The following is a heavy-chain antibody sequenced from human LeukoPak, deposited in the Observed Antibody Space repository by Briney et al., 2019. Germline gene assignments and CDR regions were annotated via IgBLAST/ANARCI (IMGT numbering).Heavy chain of an antibody. J-gene: IGHJ4*02. CDR3: TRELGGSYNDF. CDR2: SNPTGGRT. CDR1: GYTFNTYY. D-gene: IGHD1-26*01. Sequence: ASVKVSCKASGYTFNTYYMHWVRQAPGQGLEWMGVSNPTGGRTTYAQEFQGRISMTRDTSTSTVYMELSSLKSEDTAMYYCTRELGGSYNDFWGQGTLVTVSS. V-gene: IGHV1-46*02.